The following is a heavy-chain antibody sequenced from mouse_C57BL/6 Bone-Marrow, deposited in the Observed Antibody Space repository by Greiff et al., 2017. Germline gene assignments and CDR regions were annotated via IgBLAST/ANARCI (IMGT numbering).Heavy chain of an antibody. CDR2: ISDGGSYT. V-gene: IGHV5-4*01. CDR1: GFTFSSYA. Sequence: EVHLVESGGGLVKPGGSLKLSCAASGFTFSSYAMSWVRQTPEKRLEWVATISDGGSYTYYPDNVKGRFTISRDNAKNNLYLQMSHLKSEDTAMYYCARDGYARGGYFDYWGQGTTLTVSS. D-gene: IGHD2-2*01. CDR3: ARDGYARGGYFDY. J-gene: IGHJ2*01.